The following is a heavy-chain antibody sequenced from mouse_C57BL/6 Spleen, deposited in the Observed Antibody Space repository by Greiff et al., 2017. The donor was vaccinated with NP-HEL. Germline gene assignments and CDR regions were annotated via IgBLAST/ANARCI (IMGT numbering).Heavy chain of an antibody. CDR2: ISSGSSTI. D-gene: IGHD1-1*01. J-gene: IGHJ2*01. CDR3: ARGGTTKRGGPDY. Sequence: EVKLMESGGGLVKPGGSLKLSCAASGFTFSDYGMHWVRQAPEKGLEWVAYISSGSSTIYYADTVKGRFTISRDNAKNTLFLQMTSLRAEDTAMYYCARGGTTKRGGPDYWGQGTTLTVSS. CDR1: GFTFSDYG. V-gene: IGHV5-17*01.